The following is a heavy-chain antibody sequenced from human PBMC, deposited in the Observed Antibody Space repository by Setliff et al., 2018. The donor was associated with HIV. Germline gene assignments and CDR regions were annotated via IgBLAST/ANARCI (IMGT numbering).Heavy chain of an antibody. D-gene: IGHD3-9*01. Sequence: ASVKVSCKASGYAFRDYYINWVQQAPGKGLEWMGRVDPKDGETMYAQKFLGRVTITADRSTNTAYMDLSSLSSDDTALYFCATFDYNLLTGCPCWGQGTLVTVSS. CDR3: ATFDYNLLTGCPC. J-gene: IGHJ4*02. V-gene: IGHV1-69-2*01. CDR1: GYAFRDYY. CDR2: VDPKDGET.